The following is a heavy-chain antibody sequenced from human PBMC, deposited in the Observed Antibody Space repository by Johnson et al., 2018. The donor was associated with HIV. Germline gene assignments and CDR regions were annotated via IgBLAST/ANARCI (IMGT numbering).Heavy chain of an antibody. V-gene: IGHV3-7*05. D-gene: IGHD3-16*01. J-gene: IGHJ3*01. CDR1: GFTFSRYW. CDR2: IKQDGSEK. Sequence: VQLVESGGGLVQPGGSLRLSCAASGFTFSRYWMSWVRQAPGKGLAWVATIKQDGSEKYYVDSVKGRFTLSRDEATNSLYLRMDSLRTEDTALYYCAKDQNYGSYLLSFDVWGQGTMVTVSS. CDR3: AKDQNYGSYLLSFDV.